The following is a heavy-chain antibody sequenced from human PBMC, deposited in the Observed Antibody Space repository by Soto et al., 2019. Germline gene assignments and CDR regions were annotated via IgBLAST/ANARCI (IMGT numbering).Heavy chain of an antibody. CDR2: IIPFFKGT. Sequence: QVQLVQSGAEVKKPGSSVKVSCKSSGGTFNSHAISWVRQAPGQGLEWMGGIIPFFKGTNYAEKFQGRVTITADESTSTAYMDLSSLRSEDTAVYYCARDVSLNYYDSTYYSYAMDVWGQGTTVTVSS. J-gene: IGHJ6*02. CDR3: ARDVSLNYYDSTYYSYAMDV. V-gene: IGHV1-69*01. CDR1: GGTFNSHA. D-gene: IGHD3-22*01.